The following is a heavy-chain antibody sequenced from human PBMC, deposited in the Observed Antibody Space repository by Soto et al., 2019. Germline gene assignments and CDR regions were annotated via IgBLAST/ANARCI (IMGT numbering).Heavy chain of an antibody. CDR1: GSIFTNYW. V-gene: IGHV5-51*07. J-gene: IGHJ3*02. D-gene: IGHD6-13*01. CDR2: IYPGDSDT. Sequence: AESLKICRECAGSIFTNYWSCWVHQVPGKGLEWMGIIYPGDSDTRYSPSFQGQVTISADKSISTAYLQWSSLKASDTAMYYGAVVGRQQPDAFDIWGQGTMVTGSS. CDR3: AVVGRQQPDAFDI.